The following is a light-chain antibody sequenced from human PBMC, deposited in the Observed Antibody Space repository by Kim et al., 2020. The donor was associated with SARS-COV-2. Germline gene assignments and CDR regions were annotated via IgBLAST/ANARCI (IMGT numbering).Light chain of an antibody. CDR1: QGISLY. Sequence: ASTGHRLTITWRASQGISLYLAWYQPKPGQAPKLLIYAASTLQSGVPSRFSGSGSGTDFTLTVSCLQSEDLATYYCQQYYSYPLTFGGGTKVDIK. V-gene: IGKV1-8*01. J-gene: IGKJ4*01. CDR3: QQYYSYPLT. CDR2: AAS.